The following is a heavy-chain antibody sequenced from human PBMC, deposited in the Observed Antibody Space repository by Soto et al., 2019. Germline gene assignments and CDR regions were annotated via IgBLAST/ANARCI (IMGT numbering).Heavy chain of an antibody. D-gene: IGHD3-3*01. V-gene: IGHV1-2*02. CDR2: INPATGAA. CDR1: GYPVTAYY. CDR3: ARGGGVGVAGSAAFDM. J-gene: IGHJ3*02. Sequence: QLHLVQSGAVVKKPGASVTVSCSASGYPVTAYYMHWVRQAPGRGLEWMGGINPATGAAKYTQTFQGRGTMTRGTSTSTVFMELSGLTSEETAVFYWARGGGVGVAGSAAFDMWGQGTLVTVSS.